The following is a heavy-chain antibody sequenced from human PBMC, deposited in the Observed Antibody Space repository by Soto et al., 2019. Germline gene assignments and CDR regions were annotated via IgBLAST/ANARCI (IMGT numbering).Heavy chain of an antibody. Sequence: GASVKVSCKASGGTFSSYTISWVRQAPGQGLEWMGRIIPILGIANYAQKFQGRVTITADKSTSTAYMELSSLRSEDTAVYYCAISSTPRGTTNYYYYYYMDVWGKGTTVTVSS. CDR2: IIPILGIA. CDR1: GGTFSSYT. V-gene: IGHV1-69*02. D-gene: IGHD1-7*01. CDR3: AISSTPRGTTNYYYYYYMDV. J-gene: IGHJ6*03.